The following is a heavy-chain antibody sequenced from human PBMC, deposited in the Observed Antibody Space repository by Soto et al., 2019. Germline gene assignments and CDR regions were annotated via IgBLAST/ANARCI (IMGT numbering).Heavy chain of an antibody. CDR1: GFTFSSYG. V-gene: IGHV3-33*01. D-gene: IGHD3-3*01. CDR2: IWYDGSNK. J-gene: IGHJ4*02. Sequence: GGSLRLSCAASGFTFSSYGMHWVRQAPGKGLEWVAVIWYDGSNKYYADSVKGRFTISRDNSKNTLYLQMNSLRAEDTAVYYCARDPMRKVLRFLEWFLSPGYYFDYWGQGTLVTVSS. CDR3: ARDPMRKVLRFLEWFLSPGYYFDY.